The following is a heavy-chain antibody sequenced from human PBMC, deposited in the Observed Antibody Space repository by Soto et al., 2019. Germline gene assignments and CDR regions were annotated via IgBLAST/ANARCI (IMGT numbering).Heavy chain of an antibody. J-gene: IGHJ4*02. CDR3: AKERSSGWSFDY. V-gene: IGHV3-23*01. CDR1: GFTFSTYA. Sequence: EVQLLESGGGLVQPGGSLRLSCAASGFTFSTYAMNWVRQAPEKGLEWVSGISGSGDSTYYADSVKGRFTVSRDNSKNTLYLQMNSLRGEDTAVFYCAKERSSGWSFDYWGQGTLVTVSP. D-gene: IGHD6-19*01. CDR2: ISGSGDST.